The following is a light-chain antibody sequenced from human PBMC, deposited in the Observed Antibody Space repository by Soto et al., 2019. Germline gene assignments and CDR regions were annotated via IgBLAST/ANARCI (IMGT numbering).Light chain of an antibody. V-gene: IGLV2-14*03. J-gene: IGLJ1*01. CDR3: ISYSSVNSLVV. Sequence: QSALTQPASVSGSPRQSITISCTGPSVGRTYYVSWYQYRPGQAPRLIIFDVTNRPSGVSRRFSGSKSGNTASLVISGLQPEDEADSYCISYSSVNSLVVFGSGTTLTVL. CDR1: SVGRTYY. CDR2: DVT.